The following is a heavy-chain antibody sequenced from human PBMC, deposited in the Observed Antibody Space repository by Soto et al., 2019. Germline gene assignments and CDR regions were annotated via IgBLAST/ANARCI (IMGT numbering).Heavy chain of an antibody. CDR3: TTDGAGHPYYVYNWGAPSGY. CDR1: GFTFSNAW. J-gene: IGHJ4*02. V-gene: IGHV3-15*01. CDR2: IKNKREGVTI. Sequence: EVQLVESGGGLVKPGGSLRLSCTASGFTFSNAWMNWVRQAPGKGLEWLGRIKNKREGVTIDYAALVKGRFTISRDDSNNTLYLEMKTLKTNDTAVYYCTTDGAGHPYYVYNWGAPSGYWGQGNLVTVTS. D-gene: IGHD3-16*01.